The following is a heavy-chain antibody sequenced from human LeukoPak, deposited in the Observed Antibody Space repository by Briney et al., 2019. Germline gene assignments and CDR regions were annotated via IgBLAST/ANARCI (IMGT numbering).Heavy chain of an antibody. V-gene: IGHV3-53*01. CDR3: ARETRITKLRYYYYYMDV. J-gene: IGHJ6*03. CDR1: GFTVSSNY. CDR2: IYSGGST. D-gene: IGHD3-3*01. Sequence: GGSLRLSCAASGFTVSSNYMSWVRQAPGKGLEWVSVIYSGGSTYYADSVKGRFTISRDNSKNTLYLQMNSLRAEDTAVYYCARETRITKLRYYYYYMDVWGKGTTVTVSS.